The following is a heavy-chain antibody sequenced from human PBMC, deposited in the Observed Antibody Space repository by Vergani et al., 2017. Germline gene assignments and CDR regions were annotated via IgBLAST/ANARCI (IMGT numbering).Heavy chain of an antibody. CDR1: GYSFSEYY. J-gene: IGHJ5*02. CDR3: ARGGCSSTSCYRDNWFDP. D-gene: IGHD2-2*01. CDR2: INPNSGGT. V-gene: IGHV1-2*02. Sequence: QVQLVQSGPEVKKPGASVKVSCKTSGYSFSEYYMHWVRQAPGQGLEWMGWINPNSGGTNYAQKFQGRVTMTRDTSISTAYMELSRLRSDDTAVYYCARGGCSSTSCYRDNWFDPWGQGTLVTVSS.